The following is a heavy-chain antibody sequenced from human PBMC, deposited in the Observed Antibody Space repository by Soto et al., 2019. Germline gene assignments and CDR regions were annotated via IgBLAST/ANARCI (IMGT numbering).Heavy chain of an antibody. V-gene: IGHV6-1*01. J-gene: IGHJ5*02. CDR3: ARDADNWFDH. CDR2: MYYRSKWYY. CDR1: GHSVSSHTAA. Sequence: HTLALIRGICGHSVSSHTAACNWIRRSRSEGLEWLGRMYYRSKWYYDYAASVKSRMTINPATSNNQFSLLLNAVIPEDSAVYCWARDADNWFDHWGQGTLVTVSS.